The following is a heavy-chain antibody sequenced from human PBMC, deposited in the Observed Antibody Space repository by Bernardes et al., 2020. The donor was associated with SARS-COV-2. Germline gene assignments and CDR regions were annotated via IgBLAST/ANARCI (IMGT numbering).Heavy chain of an antibody. CDR3: AKGYCGGDCYNYWYFDL. CDR1: GFTFDDYA. V-gene: IGHV3-9*01. CDR2: ISWNSGSI. D-gene: IGHD2-21*02. J-gene: IGHJ2*01. Sequence: SLRLSCAASGFTFDDYAMHWVRQAPGKGLEWVSGISWNSGSIGYADSVKGRFTISRDNAKNSLYLQMNSLRAEDTALYYCAKGYCGGDCYNYWYFDLWGRGTLVTVSS.